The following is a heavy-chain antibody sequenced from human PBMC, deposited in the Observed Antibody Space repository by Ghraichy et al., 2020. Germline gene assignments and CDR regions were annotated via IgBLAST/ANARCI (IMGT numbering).Heavy chain of an antibody. CDR3: ARDAAHVSGWYNWFDP. V-gene: IGHV3-33*01. CDR2: IWYDGSNQ. J-gene: IGHJ5*02. Sequence: LTCEASGFTFSYYGMHWVRQAPGKGLEWVALIWYDGSNQEYADSVKGRFTISRDNSKNTLYLEMNRLRAEDTAVYYCARDAAHVSGWYNWFDPWGQGILVTVSS. CDR1: GFTFSYYG. D-gene: IGHD6-19*01.